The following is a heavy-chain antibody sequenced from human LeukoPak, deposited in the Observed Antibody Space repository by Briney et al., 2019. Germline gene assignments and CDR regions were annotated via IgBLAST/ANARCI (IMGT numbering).Heavy chain of an antibody. Sequence: SETLSLTCAVYGGSFSNYYWSWIRQPPGKGLEWIGEINHSGSTNYNPSLKSRVTISVGTSKNQFSLKLSSVTAADTAVYYCARPGVVPAASYAFDIWGQGTMVTVSS. J-gene: IGHJ3*02. D-gene: IGHD2-2*01. CDR1: GGSFSNYY. CDR2: INHSGST. CDR3: ARPGVVPAASYAFDI. V-gene: IGHV4-34*01.